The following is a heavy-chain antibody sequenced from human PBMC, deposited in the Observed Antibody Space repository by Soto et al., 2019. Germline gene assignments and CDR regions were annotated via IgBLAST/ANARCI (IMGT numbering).Heavy chain of an antibody. J-gene: IGHJ6*02. D-gene: IGHD3-9*01. CDR3: AKEGDILPTHYYYYGMDV. CDR1: GFTFSSYG. Sequence: QVQLVESGGGVVQPGRSLRLSCAASGFTFSSYGMHWVRQAPGKGLEWVAVISFDGSNQYYADSVKGRFTISRDNSKNTLFLQMNSLRAEDTAVYYCAKEGDILPTHYYYYGMDVWGQGTTVTVSS. CDR2: ISFDGSNQ. V-gene: IGHV3-30*18.